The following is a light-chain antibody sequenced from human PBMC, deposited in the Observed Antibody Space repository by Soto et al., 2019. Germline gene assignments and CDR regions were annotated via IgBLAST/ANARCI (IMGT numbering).Light chain of an antibody. CDR1: QGISSY. CDR3: PKLNSYPLT. Sequence: DIQLTQSPSFLSASVGDRVTITCRASQGISSYLAWYQQKPGKDAKLLIYSASTLQSGVASRFSSSGSCTEFTLTIRSLQPGDFATRYRPKLNSYPLTFGGGTKVDMK. V-gene: IGKV1-9*01. CDR2: SAS. J-gene: IGKJ4*01.